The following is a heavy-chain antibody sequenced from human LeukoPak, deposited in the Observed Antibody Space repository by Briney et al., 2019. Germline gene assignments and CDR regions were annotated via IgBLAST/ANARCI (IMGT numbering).Heavy chain of an antibody. V-gene: IGHV3-53*01. J-gene: IGHJ4*02. D-gene: IGHD4/OR15-4a*01. Sequence: GGSLRLSCTVSGFTVSSNSMSWVRQAPGKGLEWVSFIYSGTTHYSDSVKGRSTISRDNSKNTLYLQMNSLRAEDTAVYYCARRAGAYSHPYDYWGQGTLVTVSS. CDR2: IYSGTT. CDR1: GFTVSSNS. CDR3: ARRAGAYSHPYDY.